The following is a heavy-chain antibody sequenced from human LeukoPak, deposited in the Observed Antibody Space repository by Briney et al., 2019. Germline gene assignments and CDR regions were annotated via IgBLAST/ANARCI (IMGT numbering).Heavy chain of an antibody. J-gene: IGHJ4*02. CDR3: TSPHYYDSSGYYYNRDY. CDR2: IRSKAYGGTT. V-gene: IGHV3-49*04. D-gene: IGHD3-22*01. CDR1: GFTFGDYA. Sequence: GSLSLSCTASGFTFGDYAMSWVRPAPGKGLEWVGFIRSKAYGGTTEYAASVKGRFTISRDDSKSIAYLQMNSLKTEDTAVYYCTSPHYYDSSGYYYNRDYWGQGTLVTVSS.